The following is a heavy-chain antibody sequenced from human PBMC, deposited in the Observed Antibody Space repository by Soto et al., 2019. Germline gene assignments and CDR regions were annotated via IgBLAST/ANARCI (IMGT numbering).Heavy chain of an antibody. V-gene: IGHV3-23*01. CDR1: GFTFSIYA. D-gene: IGHD3-3*01. CDR3: AKGKANTVFGVDTLFDY. Sequence: PGGSLVLSCAASGFTFSIYAMTWVRQAPGKGLEWVSTISGNGGYTYYSDSVRGRFTISRDNSKKTLYLQMESLRADDTAVFYCAKGKANTVFGVDTLFDYWGQGTQVTVSS. CDR2: ISGNGGYT. J-gene: IGHJ4*02.